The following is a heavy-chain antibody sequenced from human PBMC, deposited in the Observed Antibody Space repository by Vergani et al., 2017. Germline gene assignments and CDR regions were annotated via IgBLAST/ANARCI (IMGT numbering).Heavy chain of an antibody. Sequence: QVQLVQSGAEVKKPGASVKVSCKASGYTFTGYYMHWVRQAPGQGLEWMGWINPNSGGTNYAQKFQGRVTMTRDTSISTAYMELSRLRSDDTAVYYCARDLGIAAAALYYYYGMDVWGQGTTVTVSS. CDR1: GYTFTGYY. D-gene: IGHD6-13*01. CDR3: ARDLGIAAAALYYYYGMDV. CDR2: INPNSGGT. V-gene: IGHV1-2*02. J-gene: IGHJ6*02.